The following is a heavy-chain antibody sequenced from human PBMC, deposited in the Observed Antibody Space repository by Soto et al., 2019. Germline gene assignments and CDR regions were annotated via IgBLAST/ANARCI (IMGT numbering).Heavy chain of an antibody. Sequence: SETLSLTCAVSGGSISGGGYSWTWIRQPPGKGLEWIGCVYQSGSTYYNPSLKSRVTISSDRPYNQFSLRLSSVTAADTAVYYCARGYIATINWFDPWGQGTLVTVSS. D-gene: IGHD2-2*02. J-gene: IGHJ5*02. CDR1: GGSISGGGYS. CDR2: VYQSGST. V-gene: IGHV4-30-2*01. CDR3: ARGYIATINWFDP.